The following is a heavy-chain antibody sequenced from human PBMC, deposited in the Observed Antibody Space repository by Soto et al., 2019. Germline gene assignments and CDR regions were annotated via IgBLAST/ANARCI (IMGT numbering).Heavy chain of an antibody. D-gene: IGHD6-19*01. CDR3: AKGNEDIAVAIIFDY. Sequence: PGGSLRLSCAASGFTFSSYAMSWVRQAPGKGLEWVSAISGSGGSTYYADYVKGRFTISRDNSKNTLYLQMNSLRAEDTVVYYCAKGNEDIAVAIIFDYWGQGTLVTVSS. V-gene: IGHV3-23*01. CDR2: ISGSGGST. CDR1: GFTFSSYA. J-gene: IGHJ4*02.